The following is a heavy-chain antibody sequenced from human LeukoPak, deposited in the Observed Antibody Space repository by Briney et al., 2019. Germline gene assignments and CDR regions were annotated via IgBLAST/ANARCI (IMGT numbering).Heavy chain of an antibody. CDR3: ARAPIREYYYYYGMDV. D-gene: IGHD3-3*01. J-gene: IGHJ6*01. CDR2: ISAYNGNT. CDR1: GYTFTSYG. Sequence: ASVKVSCKASGYTFTSYGISWVRQAPGQGLEWMGWISAYNGNTNYAQKLQGRVTMTTDTSTSTAYMELRSLRSDDTAVYYCARAPIREYYYYYGMDVWGQGTTVTVSS. V-gene: IGHV1-18*01.